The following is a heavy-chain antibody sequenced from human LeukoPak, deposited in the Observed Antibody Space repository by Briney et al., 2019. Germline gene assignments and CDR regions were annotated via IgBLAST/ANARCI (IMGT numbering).Heavy chain of an antibody. CDR1: DFTVSSNY. Sequence: GGSLRLSCATSDFTVSSNYMSWVRQAPGKGLEWVSIIYSNGSTYYADSMKGRFTISRDNSKNTLYLQMNSLRAEDTAVYYCARFYGSGSFGAFDIWGQGTMVTVSS. D-gene: IGHD6-19*01. CDR3: ARFYGSGSFGAFDI. J-gene: IGHJ3*02. V-gene: IGHV3-53*01. CDR2: IYSNGST.